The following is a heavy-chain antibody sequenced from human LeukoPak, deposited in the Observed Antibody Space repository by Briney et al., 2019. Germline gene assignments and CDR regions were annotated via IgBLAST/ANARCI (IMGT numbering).Heavy chain of an antibody. CDR3: ARDAVAGLSPFDY. V-gene: IGHV3-11*01. CDR2: ISSSGSTI. D-gene: IGHD2-15*01. Sequence: GGSLRLSCAASGFTFSDYYMSWIRQAPGKGLEWVSCISSSGSTIYYADSVKGRFTISRDNAKNSLYLQMNSLRAEDTAVYYCARDAVAGLSPFDYWGQGTLVTVSS. J-gene: IGHJ4*02. CDR1: GFTFSDYY.